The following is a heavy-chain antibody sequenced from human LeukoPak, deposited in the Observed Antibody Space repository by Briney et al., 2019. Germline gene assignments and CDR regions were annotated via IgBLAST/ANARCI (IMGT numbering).Heavy chain of an antibody. V-gene: IGHV4-61*05. CDR3: ARVGYSSSLHPDSRNWYFDL. Sequence: PSETLSLTCTVSGGSISSSSYYWGWIRQPPGKGLEWIGYIYYSGSTNYNPSLKSRVTISVDTSKNQFSLKLSSVTAADTAVYYCARVGYSSSLHPDSRNWYFDLWGRGTLVTVSS. CDR2: IYYSGST. J-gene: IGHJ2*01. CDR1: GGSISSSSYY. D-gene: IGHD6-13*01.